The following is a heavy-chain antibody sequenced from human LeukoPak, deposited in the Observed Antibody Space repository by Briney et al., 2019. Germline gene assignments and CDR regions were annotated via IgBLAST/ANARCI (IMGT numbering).Heavy chain of an antibody. Sequence: PGGSLRLSCAASGFTFSSYWMHWVRQAPGKGLVWVSRINSDGSSTSYADSVKGRFTISRDNAKNTLYLQMNSLRAEDTAVYYCARDGPSAYPYDFWSGYSTGHYYGMDVWGQGTTVTVSS. CDR3: ARDGPSAYPYDFWSGYSTGHYYGMDV. D-gene: IGHD3-3*01. CDR2: INSDGSST. CDR1: GFTFSSYW. J-gene: IGHJ6*02. V-gene: IGHV3-74*01.